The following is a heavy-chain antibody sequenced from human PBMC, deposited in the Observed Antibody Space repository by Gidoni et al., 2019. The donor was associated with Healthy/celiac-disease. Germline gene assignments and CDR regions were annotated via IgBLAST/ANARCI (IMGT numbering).Heavy chain of an antibody. J-gene: IGHJ4*02. CDR3: ARDFRHWGRGTVGY. CDR1: GYTFTSYG. V-gene: IGHV1-18*01. Sequence: QVQLVQSGAEVKKPGASVKVSCKASGYTFTSYGISWVRQVPGQGLEWMGWISAYNGNTNYAQKLQGRVTMTTDTSTSTAYMELRSLGSDDTAVYYCARDFRHWGRGTVGYWGQGTLVTVSS. D-gene: IGHD7-27*01. CDR2: ISAYNGNT.